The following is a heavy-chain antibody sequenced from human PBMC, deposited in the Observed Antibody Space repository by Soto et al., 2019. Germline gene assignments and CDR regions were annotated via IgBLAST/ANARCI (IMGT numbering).Heavy chain of an antibody. D-gene: IGHD3-22*01. V-gene: IGHV4-31*03. Sequence: QVQLQESGPGLVKPSQTLSLTCTVSGDSIGTGGYYWDWIRQHPGKGPELIGYIHYSGNTYYNPSLKSRLTISLDTSKNQFSLHLSSVTAADTAVYYCATNHDDISGRTPLLFDSWGQGTLVTVSS. CDR3: ATNHDDISGRTPLLFDS. CDR2: IHYSGNT. J-gene: IGHJ4*02. CDR1: GDSIGTGGYY.